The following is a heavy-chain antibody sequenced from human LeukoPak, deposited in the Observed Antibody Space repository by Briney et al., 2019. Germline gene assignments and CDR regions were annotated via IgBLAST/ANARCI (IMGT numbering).Heavy chain of an antibody. CDR1: GYSISSGYY. V-gene: IGHV4-38-2*02. CDR2: IYHSGST. J-gene: IGHJ5*02. Sequence: LETLSLTCTVSGYSISSGYYWGWIRQPPGKGLEWIGSIYHSGSTYYNPSLKSRVTISVDTSKNQFSLKLSSVTAADTAVYYCARDGYSYGGWFDPWGQGTLVTVSS. D-gene: IGHD5-18*01. CDR3: ARDGYSYGGWFDP.